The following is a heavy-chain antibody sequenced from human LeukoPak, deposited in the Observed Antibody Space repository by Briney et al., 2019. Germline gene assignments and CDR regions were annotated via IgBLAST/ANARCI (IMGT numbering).Heavy chain of an antibody. CDR1: GGTFSTYV. CDR3: AINQAGYCGGGSCYRHEFYYMDV. D-gene: IGHD2-15*01. Sequence: ASVKVSCKASGGTFSTYVISWVRQAPGQGLEWMGGIIPVFGTANYAEKFQDRVTITADKSTNTAYMELSSLRSEDTAMYYCAINQAGYCGGGSCYRHEFYYMDVWGKGTSVTVSS. J-gene: IGHJ6*03. CDR2: IIPVFGTA. V-gene: IGHV1-69*06.